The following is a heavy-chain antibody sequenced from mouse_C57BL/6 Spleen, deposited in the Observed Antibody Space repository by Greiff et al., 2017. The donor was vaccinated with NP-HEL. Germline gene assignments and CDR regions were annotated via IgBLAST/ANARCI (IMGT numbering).Heavy chain of an antibody. CDR3: ARWYYGSSYDYFDY. D-gene: IGHD1-1*01. J-gene: IGHJ2*01. Sequence: VHVKQSGPVLVKPGPSVKISCKASGFTFTDYYMHWVKQSHGKSLEWIGLVYPYNGGTSYNQKFKGKATLTVDTSSSTAYMELNSLTSEDSAVYYCARWYYGSSYDYFDYWGQGTTLTVSS. CDR2: VYPYNGGT. V-gene: IGHV1-36*01. CDR1: GFTFTDYY.